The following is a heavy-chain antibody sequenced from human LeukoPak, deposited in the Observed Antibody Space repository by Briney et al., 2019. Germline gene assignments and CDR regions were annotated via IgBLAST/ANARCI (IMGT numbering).Heavy chain of an antibody. CDR2: ISGSGGSI. CDR3: AKSKFAIGGYDGSLDY. CDR1: GFTTSSCA. J-gene: IGHJ4*02. Sequence: GGSLRLSCTASGFTTSSCAMSWVRQAPGRGLEWVSGISGSGGSIYYADSVKGRFTISRDDSKNTVYLQMNSLRAEDTAVFYCAKSKFAIGGYDGSLDYWGQGTLVTVSS. D-gene: IGHD5-12*01. V-gene: IGHV3-23*01.